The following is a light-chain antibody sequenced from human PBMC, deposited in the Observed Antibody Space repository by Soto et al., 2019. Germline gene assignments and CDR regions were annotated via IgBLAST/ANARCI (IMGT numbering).Light chain of an antibody. Sequence: EIVLTQSPGTLYLSPGERATLSCRASQSVSSSYLAWYQQNPGQAPRLLIYGASSRATGIPYRFSGSGSGTDITLTISRLEPEDFAVYYCQQYGSSPLTFGGGTKVEIK. CDR1: QSVSSSY. V-gene: IGKV3-20*01. CDR2: GAS. CDR3: QQYGSSPLT. J-gene: IGKJ4*01.